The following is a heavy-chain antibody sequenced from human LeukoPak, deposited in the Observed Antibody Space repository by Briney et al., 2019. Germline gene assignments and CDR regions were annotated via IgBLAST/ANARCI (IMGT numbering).Heavy chain of an antibody. CDR1: GFTFSSYS. D-gene: IGHD2-2*02. CDR3: AREEGYCSSTSCYKGTDY. V-gene: IGHV3-21*01. CDR2: ISSSSSYI. Sequence: GGSLRLSCAASGFTFSSYSMNWVRQAPGKGLEWVSSISSSSSYIYYADSVKGRFTISRDNAKNSLYLQMNSLRAEDTAVYYCAREEGYCSSTSCYKGTDYWGQGTLVTVSS. J-gene: IGHJ4*02.